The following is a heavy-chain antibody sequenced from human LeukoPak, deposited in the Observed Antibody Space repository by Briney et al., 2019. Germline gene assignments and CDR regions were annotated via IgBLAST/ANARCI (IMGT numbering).Heavy chain of an antibody. V-gene: IGHV4-34*01. Sequence: SETLSLTCAVYGGSFSAYYWSWIRQPPGKGLEWIGDINHSGSTNYNPSLKSRVTISVDTSKNQFSLKLSSVTAADTAVYYCARQSIAAAGDPNWFDPWGQGTLVTVSS. CDR2: INHSGST. J-gene: IGHJ5*02. D-gene: IGHD6-13*01. CDR1: GGSFSAYY. CDR3: ARQSIAAAGDPNWFDP.